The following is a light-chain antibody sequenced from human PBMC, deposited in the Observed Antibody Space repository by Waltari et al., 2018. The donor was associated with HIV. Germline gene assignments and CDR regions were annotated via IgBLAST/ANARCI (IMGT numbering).Light chain of an antibody. J-gene: IGLJ1*01. CDR2: RNN. CDR1: SSTLGSYT. Sequence: QSVLTQPPSASGTPGQRVTISCSGSSSTLGSYTVSWYQQLPGTAPKLLIYRNNQRPSGVPDRCSGSKSGTSASLAISGLQSEDEADYSCAAWDDSLNGYVFGTGTKVTVL. CDR3: AAWDDSLNGYV. V-gene: IGLV1-44*01.